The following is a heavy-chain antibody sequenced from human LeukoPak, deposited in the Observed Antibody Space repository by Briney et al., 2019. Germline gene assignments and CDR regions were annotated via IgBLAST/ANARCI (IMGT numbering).Heavy chain of an antibody. J-gene: IGHJ6*03. D-gene: IGHD3-16*01. CDR2: IIDNGDTT. Sequence: PGGSLRLSCVGSGFTFSNAWMTWVRQAPGKGLEWVSGIIDNGDTTYHANSVKGRFTISRDNSKNTLYLQMHSLRAEDTAVYYCAKLGGQEIYNYYVGVWGKGTTVAVSS. CDR1: GFTFSNAW. CDR3: AKLGGQEIYNYYVGV. V-gene: IGHV3-23*01.